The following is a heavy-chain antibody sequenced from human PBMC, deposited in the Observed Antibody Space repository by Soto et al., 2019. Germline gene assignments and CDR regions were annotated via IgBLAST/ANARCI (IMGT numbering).Heavy chain of an antibody. J-gene: IGHJ6*02. D-gene: IGHD3-3*01. CDR2: IRNKAGNYAT. Sequence: PGGSLRLSCAASGFDFSVSAMHWVRQASGKGLEWVGRIRNKAGNYATAYAESVKGGFTISRDDSKNTTYLQISSLKTEDTAVYYCAKAQSSFGVVNPFCMDVWGQGTTVTVSS. CDR3: AKAQSSFGVVNPFCMDV. CDR1: GFDFSVSA. V-gene: IGHV3-73*01.